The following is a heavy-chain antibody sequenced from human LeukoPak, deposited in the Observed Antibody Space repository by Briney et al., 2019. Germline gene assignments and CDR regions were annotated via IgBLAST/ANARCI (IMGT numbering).Heavy chain of an antibody. J-gene: IGHJ4*02. CDR1: GGSFSGYC. V-gene: IGHV4-34*01. CDR3: SEGKPETVFYY. Sequence: SETLSLTCTVYGGSFSGYCWSWIRQPPGKGLEWVGEINHSGSTNYNPSLKSRVTISVDTSKNQFSLKLTSMTAADTAVYYCSEGKPETVFYYLGQGTLVTVSS. D-gene: IGHD2-21*02. CDR2: INHSGST.